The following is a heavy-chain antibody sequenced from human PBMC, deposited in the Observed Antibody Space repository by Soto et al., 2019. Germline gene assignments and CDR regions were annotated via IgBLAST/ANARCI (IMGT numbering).Heavy chain of an antibody. D-gene: IGHD3-10*01. CDR3: ARDRVSGSGSPTYYFDY. V-gene: IGHV3-66*01. CDR2: IYSGGST. Sequence: EVQLVESGGGLVQPGGSLRLSYAASGFTVSSNYMSWVRPAPGKGLEWASVIYSGGSTYYADSVKGRFTISRDNSKNTLYLQMNSRRDEDTAVYYCARDRVSGSGSPTYYFDYWGQGTLVTVSS. CDR1: GFTVSSNY. J-gene: IGHJ4*02.